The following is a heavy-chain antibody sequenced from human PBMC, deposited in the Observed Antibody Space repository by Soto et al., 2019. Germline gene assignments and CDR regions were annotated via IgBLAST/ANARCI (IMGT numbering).Heavy chain of an antibody. CDR1: GYTFTSYG. V-gene: IGHV1-18*01. CDR2: ISTYNVNT. CDR3: AREGIPRFGAYESSRSSFTWLAP. J-gene: IGHJ5*02. D-gene: IGHD6-6*01. Sequence: QVQLVQSGSEVKRPGTSVKVSCRSSGYTFTSYGLNWVRQAPGQELEWIEWISTYNVNTNYAQKVQGRVTMITDTSTNTAYMEGRSLISDDTAVYYCAREGIPRFGAYESSRSSFTWLAPWGQVTLVTVSS.